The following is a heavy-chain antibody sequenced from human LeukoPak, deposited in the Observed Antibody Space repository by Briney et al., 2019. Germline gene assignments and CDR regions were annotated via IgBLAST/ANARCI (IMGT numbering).Heavy chain of an antibody. V-gene: IGHV3-23*01. CDR1: GFTFSSYA. J-gene: IGHJ4*02. D-gene: IGHD3-3*01. CDR2: ISGSGGST. Sequence: PGGSLRLSCAASGFTFSSYAMSWVRQAPGKGLEWVSAISGSGGSTYYADSVKGRFTISRDNSKNTLHLQMNSLRAEDTAVYYCAKDLSEYYDFWSGYSFDYWGQGTLVTVSS. CDR3: AKDLSEYYDFWSGYSFDY.